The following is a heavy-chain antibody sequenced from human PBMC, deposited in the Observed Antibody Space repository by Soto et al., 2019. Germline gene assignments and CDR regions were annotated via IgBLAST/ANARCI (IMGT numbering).Heavy chain of an antibody. J-gene: IGHJ6*02. CDR2: IYYSGST. CDR1: GGSISSGDYY. Sequence: QVQLQESGPGLVKPSQTLSLTCTVSGGSISSGDYYWSWIRQPPGKGLEWIGYIYYSGSTYYNPSLKSRVTISVDTSKNQFSLKLSSVTAADTAVYYCARGMGSGYDFWSGQSYYYGMDVWGQGTTVTVSS. V-gene: IGHV4-30-4*01. D-gene: IGHD3-3*01. CDR3: ARGMGSGYDFWSGQSYYYGMDV.